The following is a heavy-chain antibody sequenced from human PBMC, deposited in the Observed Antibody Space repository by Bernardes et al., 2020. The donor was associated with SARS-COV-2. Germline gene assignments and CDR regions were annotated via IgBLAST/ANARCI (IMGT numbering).Heavy chain of an antibody. CDR1: GGSISNYH. Sequence: SETLSLTCTVSGGSISNYHWSWIRQPPGKGLEWIGYIPYSGSADYNPSLKSRVTISLDTSKNQFSLKLTSVTAADTAMYYCAADPTRRLRTFDIWSQGTMVTVSS. CDR3: AADPTRRLRTFDI. V-gene: IGHV4-59*01. D-gene: IGHD5-12*01. CDR2: IPYSGSA. J-gene: IGHJ3*02.